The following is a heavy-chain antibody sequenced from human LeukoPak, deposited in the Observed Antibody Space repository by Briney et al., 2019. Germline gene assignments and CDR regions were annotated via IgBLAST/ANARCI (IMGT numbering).Heavy chain of an antibody. CDR2: IDPGDSYT. V-gene: IGHV5-10-1*01. J-gene: IGHJ6*02. CDR1: GYSFTYYW. D-gene: IGHD3-16*01. Sequence: GESLKISCKGSGYSFTYYWINWVRQMPGKGLEWVGTIDPGDSYTNYSPSFQGHVTISTDKSISTAYLQWSSLKASDTAMYYCARPLGAGAYYYGMDVWGQGTTVTISS. CDR3: ARPLGAGAYYYGMDV.